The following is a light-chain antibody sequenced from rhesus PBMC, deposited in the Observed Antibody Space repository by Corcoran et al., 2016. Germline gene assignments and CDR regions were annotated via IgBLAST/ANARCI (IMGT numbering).Light chain of an antibody. CDR3: QQYTSRPYS. CDR2: KAS. J-gene: IGKJ2*01. V-gene: IGKV1-22*01. CDR1: QVINSW. Sequence: DIQMTQSPSSLSASVGDTVTITCRASQVINSWLAWYQQKPGKAPKRLIYKASRLQSGVPSRFSGSGAGTDFTLTISSLQSEDFATYYCQQYTSRPYSFGLGTKVEIK.